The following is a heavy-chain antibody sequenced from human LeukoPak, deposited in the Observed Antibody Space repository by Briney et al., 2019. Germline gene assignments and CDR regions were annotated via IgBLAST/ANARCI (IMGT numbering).Heavy chain of an antibody. V-gene: IGHV3-48*02. D-gene: IGHD4-17*01. CDR1: GPMFSSFG. Sequence: GGSLRLSCVVSGPMFSSFGMTWVRQAPGKGLQWVSYISYSSSTIYYADSVKGRFAISRDNAKNSVYLQMNNLRDEDTAVYYCLYGDYDYWGQGTLVTVSS. J-gene: IGHJ4*02. CDR2: ISYSSSTI. CDR3: LYGDYDY.